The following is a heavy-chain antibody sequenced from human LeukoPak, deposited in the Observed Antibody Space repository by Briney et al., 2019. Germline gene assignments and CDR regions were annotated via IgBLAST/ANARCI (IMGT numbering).Heavy chain of an antibody. CDR2: IWYDGSNK. J-gene: IGHJ4*02. V-gene: IGHV3-33*01. Sequence: GGSLRLSCAASGFSFRSYGMHWVRQAPGKGLEWVAVIWYDGSNKYYADSVKGRFTISRDNSKNTLYLQMNSLRAEDTAVYYCARDGGYCSSTSCDTSRRGYTKTFASFDYWGRGTLVTVSS. D-gene: IGHD2-2*01. CDR1: GFSFRSYG. CDR3: ARDGGYCSSTSCDTSRRGYTKTFASFDY.